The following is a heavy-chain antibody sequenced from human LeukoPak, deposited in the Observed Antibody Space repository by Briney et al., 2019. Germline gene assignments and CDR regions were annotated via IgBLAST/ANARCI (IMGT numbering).Heavy chain of an antibody. V-gene: IGHV3-23*01. D-gene: IGHD5-18*01. CDR3: TKGSRGYTNYYFDY. J-gene: IGHJ4*02. CDR1: GFSFSGYA. CDR2: ISGSGAST. Sequence: PGGSLRLSCAASGFSFSGYAMSWVRQAPGKGLECVASISGSGASTFYANSVKGRFTISRDNSKNTVHLQMNSLRAEDTAVYYCTKGSRGYTNYYFDYWGQGTLVPVSS.